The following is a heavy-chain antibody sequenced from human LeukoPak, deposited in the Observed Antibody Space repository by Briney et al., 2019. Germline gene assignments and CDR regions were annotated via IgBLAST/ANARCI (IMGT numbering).Heavy chain of an antibody. D-gene: IGHD6-6*01. CDR2: ISAGGGAT. CDR1: GFTFSSYA. Sequence: GGSLRLSCAASGFTFSSYAMSWVRQAPGKGPEWVSSISAGGGATYYADSVKGRFTISRDNSKTSLYLQMNSLRAEDTAIYYCAKDGSSSPYYFDYWGRGTLVTVSS. V-gene: IGHV3-23*01. CDR3: AKDGSSSPYYFDY. J-gene: IGHJ4*02.